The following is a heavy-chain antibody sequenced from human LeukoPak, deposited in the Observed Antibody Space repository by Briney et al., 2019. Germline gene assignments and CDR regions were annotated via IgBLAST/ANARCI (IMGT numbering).Heavy chain of an antibody. J-gene: IGHJ4*02. CDR3: ARVPSSGWLFDY. V-gene: IGHV3-15*05. CDR1: GFTFSNAW. Sequence: GGSLRLSCAASGFTFSNAWMSWVRQAPGKGLEWVGRIKSKTDGGTTDYAAPVKGRFTISRDDSKNTLYLQMNSLRAEDTAVYYCARVPSSGWLFDYWGQGTLVTVSS. CDR2: IKSKTDGGTT. D-gene: IGHD6-19*01.